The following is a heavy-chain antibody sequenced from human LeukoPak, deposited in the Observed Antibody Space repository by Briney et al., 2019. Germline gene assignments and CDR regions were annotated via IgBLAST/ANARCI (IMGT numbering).Heavy chain of an antibody. CDR3: ARLSVPTMIIVEGGDY. CDR1: GGSISSSSYY. D-gene: IGHD3-22*01. CDR2: IYYSGST. V-gene: IGHV4-39*01. Sequence: PSETLSLTCTVSGGSISSSSYYWGWIRQPPGTGLEWIGSIYYSGSTYYNPSLKSRVTISVDTSKNQFSLKLSSVTAADTAMYYCARLSVPTMIIVEGGDYWGQGTLVTVSS. J-gene: IGHJ4*02.